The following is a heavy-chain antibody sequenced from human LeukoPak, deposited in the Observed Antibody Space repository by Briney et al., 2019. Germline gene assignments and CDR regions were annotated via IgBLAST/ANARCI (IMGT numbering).Heavy chain of an antibody. CDR3: ARRTGSRLPNWFDP. J-gene: IGHJ5*02. Sequence: TSETLSLTCAVYGGSFSGYYWNWIRQPPGKGLEWIGEINHSGSTNYNPSLKSRVTISVDTSKNHFSLRLNSVTAADTAVYYCARRTGSRLPNWFDPWGQGTLVTVSS. CDR1: GGSFSGYY. V-gene: IGHV4-34*01. D-gene: IGHD3-10*01. CDR2: INHSGST.